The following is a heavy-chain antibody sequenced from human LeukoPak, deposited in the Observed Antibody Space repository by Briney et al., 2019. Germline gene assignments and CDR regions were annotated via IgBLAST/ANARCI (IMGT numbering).Heavy chain of an antibody. V-gene: IGHV3-11*01. D-gene: IGHD2-2*01. Sequence: GGSLRLSCAASGFNFSDFYMSWIRQAPGKGLEWLSSISLSGSTITYAASVKGRVTVSRDNAKNSVVLHILSLRADDTAVYYCAREASCSSTTCYFDFWDQGTLVTVSS. J-gene: IGHJ4*02. CDR1: GFNFSDFY. CDR3: AREASCSSTTCYFDF. CDR2: ISLSGSTI.